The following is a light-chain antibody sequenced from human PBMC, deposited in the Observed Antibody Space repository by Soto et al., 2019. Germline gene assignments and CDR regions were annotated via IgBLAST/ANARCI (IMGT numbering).Light chain of an antibody. J-gene: IGKJ1*01. CDR2: GAS. V-gene: IGKV3-20*01. Sequence: EFVVTQSPGTLSLSPGERANISCRASQSVSNNYLAWYPQKAWQAPRLLIYGASNRATGIPDSFSGSGSGTDFTLTIRRMEPEAFAVDYCQRYGSSGTFGPGTKFDI. CDR3: QRYGSSGT. CDR1: QSVSNNY.